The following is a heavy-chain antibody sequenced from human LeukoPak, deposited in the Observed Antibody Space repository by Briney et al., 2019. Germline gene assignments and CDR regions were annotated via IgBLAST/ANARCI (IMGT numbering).Heavy chain of an antibody. D-gene: IGHD6-13*01. V-gene: IGHV4-39*01. CDR2: IHYSGGT. CDR3: VRGWIAAAGNYFDY. CDR1: SGSISSSGHY. Sequence: SETLSLTCTVSSGSISSSGHYWGWIRQPPGKGLEWIGSIHYSGGTYSKPSLESRVTISVDRSKNQFSLKLNSVTPEDTAVYYCVRGWIAAAGNYFDYWGQGTLVTVSS. J-gene: IGHJ4*02.